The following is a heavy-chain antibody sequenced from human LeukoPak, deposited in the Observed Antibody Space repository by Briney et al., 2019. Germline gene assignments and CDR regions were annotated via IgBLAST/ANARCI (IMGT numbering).Heavy chain of an antibody. CDR1: GGSFSGYY. CDR3: ARHLVIVSGDRYFDY. D-gene: IGHD3-9*01. V-gene: IGHV4-34*01. Sequence: SETLSLTCAVYGGSFSGYYWSWIRQPPGKGLEWIGSIYYSGSTYYNPSLRSRVTISVDTSKNQFSLKLSSVTAADTAVYYCARHLVIVSGDRYFDYWGQGTLVTVSS. CDR2: IYYSGST. J-gene: IGHJ4*02.